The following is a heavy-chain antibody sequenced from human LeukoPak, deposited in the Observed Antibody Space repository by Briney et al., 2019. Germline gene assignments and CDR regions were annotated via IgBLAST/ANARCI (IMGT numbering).Heavy chain of an antibody. CDR3: ARDRAIFGVVIERLIDY. Sequence: SETLSLTCTVSGGSISSSSYYWGWIRQPPGTGLEWIGSIYYSGSTYYNPSLKSRVTISVDTSKNQFSLKLSSVTAADTAVYYCARDRAIFGVVIERLIDYWGQGTLVTVSS. CDR1: GGSISSSSYY. CDR2: IYYSGST. D-gene: IGHD3-3*01. V-gene: IGHV4-39*07. J-gene: IGHJ4*02.